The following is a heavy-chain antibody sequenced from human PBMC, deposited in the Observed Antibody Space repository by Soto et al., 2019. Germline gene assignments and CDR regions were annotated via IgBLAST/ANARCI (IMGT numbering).Heavy chain of an antibody. D-gene: IGHD3-3*01. J-gene: IGHJ4*02. Sequence: PSETLSLTCVVSGYSITGGYYCGWIRQSPGKGLEWIGSISHSGRTYYKSSFKSRVTISVDMSRNQFSLTLSSVTAADTAVYYCARDYGSGPYYDFWSGHRYFDYWGQGT. CDR1: GYSITGGYY. CDR3: ARDYGSGPYYDFWSGHRYFDY. V-gene: IGHV4-38-2*02. CDR2: ISHSGRT.